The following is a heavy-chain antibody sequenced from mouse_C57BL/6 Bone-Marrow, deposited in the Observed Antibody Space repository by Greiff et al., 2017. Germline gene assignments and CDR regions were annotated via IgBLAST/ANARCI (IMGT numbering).Heavy chain of an antibody. D-gene: IGHD1-1*01. Sequence: EVMLVESGGGLVKPGGSLKLSCAASGFTFSDYGMHWVRQAPEKGLEWVAYISSGSSTIYYADTVKGRFTISRDNAKNTLFLQMTSLRSDDTAMYYCARHYYGSSYWYFDVWGTGTTVTVSS. CDR3: ARHYYGSSYWYFDV. CDR2: ISSGSSTI. J-gene: IGHJ1*03. V-gene: IGHV5-17*01. CDR1: GFTFSDYG.